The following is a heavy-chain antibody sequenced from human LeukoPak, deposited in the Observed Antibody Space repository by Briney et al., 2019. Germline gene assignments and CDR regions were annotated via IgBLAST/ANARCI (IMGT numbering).Heavy chain of an antibody. V-gene: IGHV3-72*01. CDR2: IRVKASSYTT. CDR3: AAGARGSAPFDY. D-gene: IGHD6-19*01. Sequence: GGSLRLSCGASGFTFSDYLMAWVRQTPGKGLEWVARIRVKASSYTTEYAASVEGRLIISRDDSKSSLYLQMNSLKSEDTAVYYCAAGARGSAPFDYWGQGTPVTVSS. CDR1: GFTFSDYL. J-gene: IGHJ4*02.